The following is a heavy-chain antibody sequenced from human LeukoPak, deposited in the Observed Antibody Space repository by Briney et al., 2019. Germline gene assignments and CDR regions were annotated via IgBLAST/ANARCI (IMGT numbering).Heavy chain of an antibody. Sequence: SETLSLTCTVSGGSISSGDYYWSWIRQPPGKGLEWIGYIYYSGSTYYNPSLKSRVTISVDTSKNQFSLKLSSVTAADTAVYYCARGYMRSSWYVRYPCGYYFDYWAREPWSPSPQ. V-gene: IGHV4-30-4*01. CDR2: IYYSGST. CDR3: ARGYMRSSWYVRYPCGYYFDY. CDR1: GGSISSGDYY. D-gene: IGHD6-13*01. J-gene: IGHJ4*02.